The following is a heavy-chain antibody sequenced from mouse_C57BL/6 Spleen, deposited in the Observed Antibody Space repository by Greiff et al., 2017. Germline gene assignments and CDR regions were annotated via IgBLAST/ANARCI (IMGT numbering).Heavy chain of an antibody. CDR1: GYSFTGYY. D-gene: IGHD2-3*01. V-gene: IGHV1-42*01. Sequence: VQLKQSGPELVKPGASVKISCKASGYSFTGYYMNWVKQSPEKSLEWIGEINPSTGGTTYNQKFKAKATLTVDKSSSTAYMQLKSLTSEDSAVYYCARRGIGLLPYYFDYWGQGTTLTVSS. J-gene: IGHJ2*01. CDR3: ARRGIGLLPYYFDY. CDR2: INPSTGGT.